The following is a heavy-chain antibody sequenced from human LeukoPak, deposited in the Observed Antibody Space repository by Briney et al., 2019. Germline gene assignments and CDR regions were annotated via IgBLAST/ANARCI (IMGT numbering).Heavy chain of an antibody. J-gene: IGHJ3*02. D-gene: IGHD4-17*01. CDR2: ISYDGSNK. V-gene: IGHV3-30*18. CDR1: GFTFSSYG. CDR3: AKGLSLNDYGDYRDAFDI. Sequence: PGRSLRLSCAASGFTFSSYGMHWVRQAPGKGLEWVAVISYDGSNKYYADSVKGRFTISRDNSKNTLYLQMNSLRAEDTAVYYCAKGLSLNDYGDYRDAFDIWGQGTMVTVSS.